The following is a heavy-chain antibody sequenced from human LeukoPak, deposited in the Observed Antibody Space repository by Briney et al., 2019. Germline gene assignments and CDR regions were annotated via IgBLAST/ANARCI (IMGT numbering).Heavy chain of an antibody. J-gene: IGHJ4*02. Sequence: SETLSLTCTVSGYSITSGYNWALIRQPPGKVLGWIGSIYHSGSAYYNPSLTSRVTISVDTSENQFSLKLSSATAADTAVYYCVRYCSSATCYARAVDYWGQGTLVTVSS. V-gene: IGHV4-38-2*02. CDR1: GYSITSGYN. CDR3: VRYCSSATCYARAVDY. CDR2: IYHSGSA. D-gene: IGHD2-2*01.